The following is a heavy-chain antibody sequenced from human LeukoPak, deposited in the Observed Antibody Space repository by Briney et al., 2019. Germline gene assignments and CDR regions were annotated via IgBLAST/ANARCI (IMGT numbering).Heavy chain of an antibody. V-gene: IGHV4-59*01. Sequence: SETLSLTCNVSGGSISSYYWSWIRQPPGKGLEWIGYIYYSGSTNYNPSLKSRATISVDTSKNQFSLKLSSVTAADTAVYYCARSGSGYLRYYFDYWGQGTLVTVSS. CDR3: ARSGSGYLRYYFDY. CDR1: GGSISSYY. CDR2: IYYSGST. J-gene: IGHJ4*02. D-gene: IGHD5-12*01.